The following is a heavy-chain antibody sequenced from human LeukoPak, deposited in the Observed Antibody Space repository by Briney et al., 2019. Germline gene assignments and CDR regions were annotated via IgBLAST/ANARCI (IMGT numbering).Heavy chain of an antibody. CDR1: GFTLNSYW. CDR3: ARDQHCGGNCYSQVDY. D-gene: IGHD2-21*02. CDR2: IKQDGSEK. V-gene: IGHV3-7*01. J-gene: IGHJ4*02. Sequence: GGSMSLAWAPSGFTLNSYWMRWVRQAPGKGLEWVANIKQDGSEKYCVDSVNGRFTISRDNAKNSLYLQRNSLRAEDTAVYYCARDQHCGGNCYSQVDYWGQGTLVTASS.